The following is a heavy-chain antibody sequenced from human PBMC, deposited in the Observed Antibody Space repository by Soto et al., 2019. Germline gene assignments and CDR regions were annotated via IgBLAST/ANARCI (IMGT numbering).Heavy chain of an antibody. Sequence: PGGPLRFSCAASGFTVSDHYMSWIRQAPGKGLEWIGYSSNSGSFTRYADSVKGRFSISRDNAKNSLYLQINSLRGDDTAIYYCVRSGDNYNLLDYWGQGTPVTVSS. D-gene: IGHD1-1*01. CDR1: GFTVSDHY. CDR3: VRSGDNYNLLDY. CDR2: SSNSGSFT. J-gene: IGHJ4*02. V-gene: IGHV3-11*06.